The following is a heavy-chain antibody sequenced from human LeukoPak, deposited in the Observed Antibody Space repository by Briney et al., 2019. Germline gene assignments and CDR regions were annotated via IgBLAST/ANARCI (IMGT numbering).Heavy chain of an antibody. Sequence: PGGSLRLSCAASGFTFSSYWMHWVRQAPGKGLLWVSRINSDGSSTSYADSVKGRFTISRDNPKNTLYLQMNSLRAEDTAVYYCARRWQSKQGDAYDFWGQGTMVTVSS. CDR3: ARRWQSKQGDAYDF. CDR1: GFTFSSYW. J-gene: IGHJ3*01. V-gene: IGHV3-74*01. D-gene: IGHD4-11*01. CDR2: INSDGSST.